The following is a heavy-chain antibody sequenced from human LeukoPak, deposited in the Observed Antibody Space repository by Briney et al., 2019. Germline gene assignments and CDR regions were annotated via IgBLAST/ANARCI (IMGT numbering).Heavy chain of an antibody. Sequence: PGGSLRLSCEASGFTFSSYSMNWVRQAPGKGLEWISYISSSSTAIYSADSVKGRFTTSRDNAKNSLSLQMNSLRDEDTAVYYCARDHLYAFDIWGQGTTVTVSS. CDR1: GFTFSSYS. CDR3: ARDHLYAFDI. CDR2: ISSSSTAI. V-gene: IGHV3-48*02. J-gene: IGHJ3*02. D-gene: IGHD3-3*02.